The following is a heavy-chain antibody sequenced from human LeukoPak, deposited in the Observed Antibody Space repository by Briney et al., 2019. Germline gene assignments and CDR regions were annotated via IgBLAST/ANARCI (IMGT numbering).Heavy chain of an antibody. V-gene: IGHV1-24*01. CDR3: ARAESLGYCSSTSCPNWFDP. CDR1: GYTLTELS. CDR2: FDPEDGET. J-gene: IGHJ5*02. Sequence: ASVKVSCKVSGYTLTELSMHWVRQAPGEGREWRGGFDPEDGETIYAQKFQGRVTMTEDTSTDTAYMELSSLRSEDTAVYYCARAESLGYCSSTSCPNWFDPWGQGTLVTVSS. D-gene: IGHD2-2*01.